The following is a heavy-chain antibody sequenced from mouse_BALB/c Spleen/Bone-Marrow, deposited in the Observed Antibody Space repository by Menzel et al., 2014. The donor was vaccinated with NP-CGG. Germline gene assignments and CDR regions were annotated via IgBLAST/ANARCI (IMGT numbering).Heavy chain of an antibody. Sequence: VHLVESGPGLVQPSQSLSITCTVSGFSLTSYGVHWVRQSPGKGLEWLGVIWSGGSTDYNAAFISRLSISKDNSKSQVFFKMNSLQANDTAIYYCARRRYRYDAMDYWGQGTSVTVSS. J-gene: IGHJ4*01. V-gene: IGHV2-2*02. CDR3: ARRRYRYDAMDY. D-gene: IGHD2-14*01. CDR2: IWSGGST. CDR1: GFSLTSYG.